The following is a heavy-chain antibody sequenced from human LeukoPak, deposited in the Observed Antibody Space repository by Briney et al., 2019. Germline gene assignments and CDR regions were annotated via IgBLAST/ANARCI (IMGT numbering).Heavy chain of an antibody. Sequence: PGGSLRLSCAASGFTFSDYWIHWVRQAPGKGLVWVSLIHSDRGTTNYADPVKGRFTMSRDNAKNMVYLQMNSLRVEDTAVYYCARDIYSIAEWGQGTLVTVSS. CDR1: GFTFSDYW. CDR3: ARDIYSIAE. V-gene: IGHV3-74*01. J-gene: IGHJ4*02. D-gene: IGHD3-3*02. CDR2: IHSDRGTT.